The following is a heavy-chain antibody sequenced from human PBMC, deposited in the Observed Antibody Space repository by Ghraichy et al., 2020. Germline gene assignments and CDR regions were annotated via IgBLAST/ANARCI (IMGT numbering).Heavy chain of an antibody. D-gene: IGHD4-23*01. CDR2: IYSCGSN. CDR3: ATPVGTAGA. CDR1: GFTVSDNY. Sequence: GESLRLSCTVSGFTVSDNYMTWVRQAPGKGLEWVSIIYSCGSNYYADSVKGRFTVSRDNSKNTLFLHINTLRGDDTAVYYCATPVGTAGAWGQGTLVTVSS. J-gene: IGHJ4*02. V-gene: IGHV3-53*01.